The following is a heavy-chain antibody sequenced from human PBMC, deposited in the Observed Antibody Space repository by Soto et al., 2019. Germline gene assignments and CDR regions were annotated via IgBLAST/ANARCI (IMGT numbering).Heavy chain of an antibody. CDR1: GFTFSSYW. CDR3: ARVGSTSWY. V-gene: IGHV3-74*01. J-gene: IGHJ4*02. D-gene: IGHD6-6*01. CDR2: IDGAGRST. Sequence: EVQLVESGGGLVQPGGSLRLFCAASGFTFSSYWMHWVRQPPGKGLVWVSRIDGAGRSTNYADSVKGRFTISRDNAKNTLYLQMNSLRAEDTAVYYCARVGSTSWYWGQGTLVTVSS.